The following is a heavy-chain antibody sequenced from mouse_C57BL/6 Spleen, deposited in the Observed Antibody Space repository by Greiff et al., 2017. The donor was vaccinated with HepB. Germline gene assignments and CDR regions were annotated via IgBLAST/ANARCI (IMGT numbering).Heavy chain of an antibody. CDR1: GYAFTNYL. V-gene: IGHV1-54*01. CDR3: SSGVTSAY. J-gene: IGHJ3*01. D-gene: IGHD2-12*01. Sequence: QVQLQQSGAELVRPGTSVKVSCKASGYAFTNYLIEWVKQWPGQGLEWIGVINPGSGGTNYNEKFKGKATLTADKSSSTAYMQLSSLTSEDSAVYFCSSGVTSAYWGEGTLVTVSA. CDR2: INPGSGGT.